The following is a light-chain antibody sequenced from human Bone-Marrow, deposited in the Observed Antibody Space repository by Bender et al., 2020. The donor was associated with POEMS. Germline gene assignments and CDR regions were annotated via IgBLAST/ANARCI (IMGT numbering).Light chain of an antibody. CDR2: DVT. J-gene: IGLJ2*01. CDR3: CSYAGSSTVV. CDR1: ASDVGAYNY. Sequence: QSALTQPASVSGSPGQSITISCTGTASDVGAYNYVSWYQQHPGKAPKLVIYDVTYRPSGVSDRFSGFKSGNTASLTISGLQAEDEADYYCCSYAGSSTVVFGGGTKLTVL. V-gene: IGLV2-14*03.